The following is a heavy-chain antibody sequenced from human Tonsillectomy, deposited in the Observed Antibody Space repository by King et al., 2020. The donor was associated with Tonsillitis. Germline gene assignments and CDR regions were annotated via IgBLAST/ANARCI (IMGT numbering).Heavy chain of an antibody. CDR2: IKPDGSEK. V-gene: IGHV3-7*04. CDR1: EFTFTSSW. J-gene: IGHJ4*02. Sequence: VQLVESGGGLVQPGGSLKLSCAASEFTFTSSWMTWGRQAPGKGLQWVATIKPDGSEKYYSDSVKGRFTVSRDNAKNSLDLQFNRLRSEDTAVYYCARDQAYTSFDYWGQGTLVTVSS. D-gene: IGHD6-19*01. CDR3: ARDQAYTSFDY.